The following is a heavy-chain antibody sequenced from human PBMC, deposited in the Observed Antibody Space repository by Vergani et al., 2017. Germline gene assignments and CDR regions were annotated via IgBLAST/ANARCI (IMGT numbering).Heavy chain of an antibody. D-gene: IGHD3-10*01. CDR1: GFTFSSYW. V-gene: IGHV3-74*01. Sequence: EVQLVESGGGLVQPGGSLRLSCAASGFTFSSYWMHWVRQAPGEGLVWVSRINSDGSSTSYADSVKGRFTISRDNAKNTLYLQMNSLRAEDTAVYYCAQGGWFGEYDYWGQGTLVAVSS. J-gene: IGHJ4*02. CDR2: INSDGSST. CDR3: AQGGWFGEYDY.